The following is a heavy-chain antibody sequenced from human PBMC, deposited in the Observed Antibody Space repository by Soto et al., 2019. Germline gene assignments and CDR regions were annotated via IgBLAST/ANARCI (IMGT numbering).Heavy chain of an antibody. Sequence: GASVKVSCKASGYTFTRYAMHWVRQAPGQRLEWMGWINAGNGNTKYSQKFQGRVTITRDTSASTAYMELSRLRSEDTAVYYCASSNIAAAPYGMDVWGQGTTVTVSS. CDR1: GYTFTRYA. J-gene: IGHJ6*02. CDR3: ASSNIAAAPYGMDV. D-gene: IGHD6-13*01. V-gene: IGHV1-3*01. CDR2: INAGNGNT.